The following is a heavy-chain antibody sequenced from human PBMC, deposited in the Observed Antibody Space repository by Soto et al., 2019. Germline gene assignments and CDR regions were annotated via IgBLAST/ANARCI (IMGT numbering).Heavy chain of an antibody. CDR2: IYYTGTT. CDR3: ARLGGYYQAFDS. Sequence: SETRSLTCTVSGGSIRDYYWGWIRQSPGKGLEWIGYIYYTGTTKYNPSLKSRVTISVDSSKNQFSLKLDSVTAADTAVYYCARLGGYYQAFDSWGQGTLVTVSS. CDR1: GGSIRDYY. V-gene: IGHV4-59*08. D-gene: IGHD3-22*01. J-gene: IGHJ4*02.